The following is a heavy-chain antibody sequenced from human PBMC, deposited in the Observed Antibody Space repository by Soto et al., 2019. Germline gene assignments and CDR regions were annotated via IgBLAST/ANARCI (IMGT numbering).Heavy chain of an antibody. V-gene: IGHV4-59*01. CDR3: ASLSFLVRGDNYFDY. J-gene: IGHJ4*02. CDR2: IYYSGST. CDR1: GGSISSYY. Sequence: QVQLQESGPGLVKPSETLSLTCTVSGGSISSYYWSWFRHPPGKGLEWIGYIYYSGSTNHNPSRKSRVTISVDTSKNQFSLKLSSVTAADTAVYYCASLSFLVRGDNYFDYWGQGTLVTVSS. D-gene: IGHD3-10*01.